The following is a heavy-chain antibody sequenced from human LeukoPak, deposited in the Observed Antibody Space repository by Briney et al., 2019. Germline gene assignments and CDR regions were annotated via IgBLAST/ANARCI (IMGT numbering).Heavy chain of an antibody. CDR3: ARHSYYYGSGSYPSDY. CDR2: IYTSGST. D-gene: IGHD3-10*01. CDR1: GGSISSGSYY. V-gene: IGHV4-61*02. J-gene: IGHJ4*02. Sequence: SETLSLTCTVSGGSISSGSYYWSWIRQPAGKGLEWIGRIYTSGSTNYNPSLKSRVTISVDTSKNQFSLKLSSVTAADTAVYYCARHSYYYGSGSYPSDYWGQGTLVTVSS.